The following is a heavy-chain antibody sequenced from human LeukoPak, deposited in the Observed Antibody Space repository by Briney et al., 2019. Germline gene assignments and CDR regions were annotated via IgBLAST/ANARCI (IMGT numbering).Heavy chain of an antibody. CDR2: MSYDGSNK. D-gene: IGHD4-11*01. CDR3: ARDNSPGWFDP. V-gene: IGHV3-30-3*01. Sequence: PGGSLRLSCVASGFTFSTYAMHWVRQAPGKGLEWVAVMSYDGSNKFYADSVKGRFTVSRDNSKNTLFLQMNSLRAEDTAIYYCARDNSPGWFDPWGQGTLVTVSS. CDR1: GFTFSTYA. J-gene: IGHJ5*02.